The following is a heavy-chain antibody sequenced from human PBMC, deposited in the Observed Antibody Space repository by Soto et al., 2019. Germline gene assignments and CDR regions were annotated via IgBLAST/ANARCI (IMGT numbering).Heavy chain of an antibody. CDR2: ISAHNGNT. CDR3: AREKYGGYFDY. V-gene: IGHV1-18*01. Sequence: GASVKVSCKASGYTFTSYGISWVRQAPGQGLEWMGWISAHNGNTNYAQKLQGRVTMTTDTSISTAYMELSSLRSEDTAVYYCAREKYGGYFDYWGQGTLVTVSS. J-gene: IGHJ4*02. D-gene: IGHD2-8*01. CDR1: GYTFTSYG.